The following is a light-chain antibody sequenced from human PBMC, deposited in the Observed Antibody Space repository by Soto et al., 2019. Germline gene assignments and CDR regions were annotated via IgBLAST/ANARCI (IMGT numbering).Light chain of an antibody. J-gene: IGKJ4*01. CDR2: GAS. CDR1: QSVSSTY. Sequence: EIVLTQSPGTLSLSPGERATLSCRASQSVSSTYLAWYQQKPGQAPRLLIYGASSRATGIPARFSGSGSGTVFTPTISRLEPEDFAVYYCQQYESSPTTFGGGTKVEIK. V-gene: IGKV3-20*01. CDR3: QQYESSPTT.